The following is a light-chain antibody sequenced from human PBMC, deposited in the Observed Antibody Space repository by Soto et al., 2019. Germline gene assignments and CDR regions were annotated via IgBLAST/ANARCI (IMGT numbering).Light chain of an antibody. CDR1: QDIRND. CDR3: LQHKTYTST. J-gene: IGKJ5*01. Sequence: DIQMTQSPSSLSASVGDRVTITCRASQDIRNDLCWYQQKPGKAPKRLIYAAFILQSGVPPRFSGNGSGTEFTLTLRSQQAEDYVIYFYLQHKTYTSTFGQGTRLE. V-gene: IGKV1-17*01. CDR2: AAF.